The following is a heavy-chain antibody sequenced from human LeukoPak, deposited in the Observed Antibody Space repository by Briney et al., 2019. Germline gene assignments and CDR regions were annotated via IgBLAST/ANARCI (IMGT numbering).Heavy chain of an antibody. Sequence: GGSLRLSCSASGFIFSNYWMSWVRQARGKGLEWVANINQDGREKYYVDSVRGRFTISRDNAKNSLSLQMNSLRAEDTALYYCARDKSYGDSEDYWGQGTLVTVSS. CDR2: INQDGREK. V-gene: IGHV3-7*05. CDR3: ARDKSYGDSEDY. J-gene: IGHJ4*02. CDR1: GFIFSNYW. D-gene: IGHD4-17*01.